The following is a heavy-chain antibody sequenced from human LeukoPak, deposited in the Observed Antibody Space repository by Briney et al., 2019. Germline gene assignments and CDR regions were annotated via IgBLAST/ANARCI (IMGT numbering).Heavy chain of an antibody. V-gene: IGHV4-39*01. J-gene: IGHJ4*02. D-gene: IGHD6-19*01. Sequence: PSETLPLTCTVSGGSLSSSSYYWGWIRQPPGQGLEWIGSIYYGGSTYYNPSLKSRVTISVDTSKNQFSLKLDSVTAADTAVYYCARRTITVAAIDYWGQGTLVTVSS. CDR1: GGSLSSSSYY. CDR2: IYYGGST. CDR3: ARRTITVAAIDY.